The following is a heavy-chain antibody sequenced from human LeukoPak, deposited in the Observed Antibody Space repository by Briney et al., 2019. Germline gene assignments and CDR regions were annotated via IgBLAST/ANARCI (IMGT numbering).Heavy chain of an antibody. CDR1: GFTFSDHY. D-gene: IGHD3-10*01. CDR2: ISSSAGAI. V-gene: IGHV3-11*01. CDR3: VRSGSPDPDY. Sequence: PGGSLRLSCAASGFTFSDHYMSWIRQAPGKGLEWVSYISSSAGAIFYADSVKGRFTVSRDNAKNSLFLQMNSLRAEDTAVYYCVRSGSPDPDYWGQGTLVTVPS. J-gene: IGHJ4*02.